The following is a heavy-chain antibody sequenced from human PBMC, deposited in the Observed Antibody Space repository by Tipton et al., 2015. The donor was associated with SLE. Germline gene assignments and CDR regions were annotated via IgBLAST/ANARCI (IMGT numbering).Heavy chain of an antibody. V-gene: IGHV3-23*01. J-gene: IGHJ6*02. CDR3: ARGGPRDQGYYNYGMDV. CDR1: GFRFSSYG. CDR2: ISGSGGRT. Sequence: SLRLSYAASGFRFSSYGMSWVRQAPGKGLEWVSGISGSGGRTDYADSVKGRVTISRDNSNNTLHLQMNSLGVEDTAIYFCARGGPRDQGYYNYGMDVWGLGTTVIVSS. D-gene: IGHD5-24*01.